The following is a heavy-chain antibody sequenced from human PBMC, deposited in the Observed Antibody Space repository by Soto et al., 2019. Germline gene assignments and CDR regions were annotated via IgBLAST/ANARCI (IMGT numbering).Heavy chain of an antibody. D-gene: IGHD3-3*01. V-gene: IGHV4-4*07. CDR3: ARVGPCDTIFGVVRHYGMHV. CDR2: IYTSGST. Sequence: SETLCLTCTVSGGSISSYYWSWIREPAGKGLEWIGRIYTSGSTNYNPSLKSRVTMSVDTSKNQFSLKLSSVTAAATSVYYCARVGPCDTIFGVVRHYGMHVWGQGTTLTVS. J-gene: IGHJ6*02. CDR1: GGSISSYY.